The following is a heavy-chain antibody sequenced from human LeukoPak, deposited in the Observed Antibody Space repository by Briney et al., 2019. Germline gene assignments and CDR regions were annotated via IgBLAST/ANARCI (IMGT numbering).Heavy chain of an antibody. J-gene: IGHJ4*02. CDR3: ARFEVNHEDSSSFYYFDH. CDR1: GYPFASYW. D-gene: IGHD3-22*01. CDR2: IYPDDSDT. V-gene: IGHV5-51*01. Sequence: NPWESLKISCRVSGYPFASYWIGWVRPVPGKGLEWMGIIYPDDSDTKYSPSFQGQVAFSADKSVNTAYLQWSSLKTSDSAMYHCARFEVNHEDSSSFYYFDHWGQGTLVTVSS.